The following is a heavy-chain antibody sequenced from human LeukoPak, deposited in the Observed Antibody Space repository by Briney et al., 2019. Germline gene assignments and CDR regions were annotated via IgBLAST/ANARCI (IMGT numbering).Heavy chain of an antibody. CDR1: GDSISRSIFY. V-gene: IGHV4-39*01. J-gene: IGHJ4*02. CDR2: IYRTGKT. Sequence: SETLSLTCTVSGDSISRSIFYWGWIRQPPGKGLEWIASIYRTGKTDYNPSLKSRVSISVDTSNNQFSLRLSAVTVADTAVYYCARPYGGGYWGQGTLSLSP. D-gene: IGHD2-21*01. CDR3: ARPYGGGY.